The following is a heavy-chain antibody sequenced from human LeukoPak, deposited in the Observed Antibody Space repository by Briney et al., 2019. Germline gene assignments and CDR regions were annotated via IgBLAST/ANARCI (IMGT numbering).Heavy chain of an antibody. Sequence: SETLSLTCAVSGGSISSGGYSWSWIRQPPGKGLEWIGYIYHSGSTYYNPSLKSRVTISVDRTKNQFSLKLSSVTAADTAVYYCASSSGYYYYDYWGQGTLVTVSS. CDR3: ASSSGYYYYDY. CDR1: GGSISSGGYS. CDR2: IYHSGST. D-gene: IGHD3-22*01. J-gene: IGHJ4*02. V-gene: IGHV4-30-2*01.